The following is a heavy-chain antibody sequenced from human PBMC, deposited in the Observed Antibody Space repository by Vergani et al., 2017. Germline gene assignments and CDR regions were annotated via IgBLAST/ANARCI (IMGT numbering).Heavy chain of an antibody. Sequence: QVQVGQSGAEVKKPGSSVKVSCKASGGIFNDYGFSWVRQAPGQGLEWMGGTIPAFGSINYAQKFQDRVSMIADASTRTVYMELRSLRADDTAVYYCVSGELYARDHYGVDVWGRGTTVTVSS. D-gene: IGHD2-2*01. CDR3: VSGELYARDHYGVDV. V-gene: IGHV1-69*12. CDR2: TIPAFGSI. J-gene: IGHJ6*02. CDR1: GGIFNDYG.